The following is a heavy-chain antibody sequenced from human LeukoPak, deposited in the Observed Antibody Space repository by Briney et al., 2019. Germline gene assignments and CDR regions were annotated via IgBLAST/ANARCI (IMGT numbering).Heavy chain of an antibody. Sequence: SETLSLTCTVSGGSISSSSYYWGWIRQPPGKGLEWIGTISYSGSTYYNPSLKSRVTISVDTSKNQFSLKLSSVTAADTAVYYCARTLTTGYYHYGMDVWGQETTVTVSS. CDR2: ISYSGST. CDR3: ARTLTTGYYHYGMDV. V-gene: IGHV4-39*01. CDR1: GGSISSSSYY. D-gene: IGHD1-14*01. J-gene: IGHJ6*02.